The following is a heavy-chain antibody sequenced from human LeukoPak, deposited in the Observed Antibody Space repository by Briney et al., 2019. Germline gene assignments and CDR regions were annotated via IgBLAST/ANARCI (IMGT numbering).Heavy chain of an antibody. D-gene: IGHD1/OR15-1a*01. V-gene: IGHV3-21*01. CDR2: ISVFGSYK. CDR3: VRDGLLEQPPLDY. J-gene: IGHJ4*02. Sequence: GGSLRLSCVASRFSLSNYSMNWVRQAPGKGLEWVSFISVFGSYKYYADSVEGRFSISRDDANNSLNLQMNSLRAEDTAVYYCVRDGLLEQPPLDYWGQGSLVTVSS. CDR1: RFSLSNYS.